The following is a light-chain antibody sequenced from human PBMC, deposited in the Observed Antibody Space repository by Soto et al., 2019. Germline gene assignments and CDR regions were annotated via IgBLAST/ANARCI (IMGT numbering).Light chain of an antibody. CDR1: TSNIGSST. CDR3: AVWDDSLNAWV. V-gene: IGLV1-44*01. J-gene: IGLJ3*02. CDR2: SND. Sequence: QSVLTQPPSASGTPGQSVTISCSGSTSNIGSSTVNWYQQLPGTAPKLLVYSNDQRPSGVPDRFSASKSGTSAFLAISGLQSEDEADYDCAVWDDSLNAWVFGGGTKLTVL.